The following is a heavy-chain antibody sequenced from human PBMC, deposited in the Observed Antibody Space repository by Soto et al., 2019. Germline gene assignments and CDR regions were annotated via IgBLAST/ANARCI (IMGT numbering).Heavy chain of an antibody. CDR2: MSGSGANS. CDR3: AKLTDY. V-gene: IGHV3-23*01. Sequence: EVQLLKSGGGLVQPGGSLRLSCAASRLTFSTYVMSWVRQAPGKGLEWVSSMSGSGANSFYADSVKGRFTISRDNSKNTLYLQMNNLRAEDTAVYYCAKLTDYWGQGTLVTVSS. J-gene: IGHJ4*02. CDR1: RLTFSTYV. D-gene: IGHD3-9*01.